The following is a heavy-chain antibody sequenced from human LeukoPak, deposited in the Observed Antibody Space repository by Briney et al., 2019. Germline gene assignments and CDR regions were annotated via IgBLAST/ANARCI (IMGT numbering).Heavy chain of an antibody. Sequence: ASVKVSCKATGYTFTNYGISWGRQAPGQGLEWMGWISAKYGNTNYAQNLQGRVTLTTDTSTTTAYMEMRSLRSDDTAVYYCARDEFGGQLGDCWGQGNPGHRLL. CDR2: ISAKYGNT. CDR1: GYTFTNYG. V-gene: IGHV1-18*01. D-gene: IGHD1-1*01. CDR3: ARDEFGGQLGDC. J-gene: IGHJ4*02.